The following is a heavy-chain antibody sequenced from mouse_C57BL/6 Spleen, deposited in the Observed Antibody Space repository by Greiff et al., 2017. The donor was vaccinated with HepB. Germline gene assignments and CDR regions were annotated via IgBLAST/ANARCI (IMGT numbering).Heavy chain of an antibody. V-gene: IGHV5-6*01. CDR3: ARLGDYDWFAY. CDR1: GFTFSSYG. J-gene: IGHJ3*01. CDR2: ISSGGSYT. D-gene: IGHD2-4*01. Sequence: EVQLVESGGDLVKPGGSLKLSCAASGFTFSSYGMSWVRQTPDKRLEWVATISSGGSYTYYPDSVKGRFTISRDNAKNTLYLQMSSLKSEDTAMYYCARLGDYDWFAYWGQGTLVTVSA.